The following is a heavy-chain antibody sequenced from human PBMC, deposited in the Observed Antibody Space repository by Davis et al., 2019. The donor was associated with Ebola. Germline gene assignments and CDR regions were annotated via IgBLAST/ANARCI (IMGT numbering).Heavy chain of an antibody. CDR2: ISNSGST. CDR1: GGSVSSGPSY. Sequence: MPSETLSLTCIVSGGSVSSGPSYCNWIRQPPGKGLEWIGFISNSGSTSYSPSLKSRATISLDTSKNQFSLNLDSVTAADAAVYYCVRVGWGAHWGQGTLVTVS. CDR3: VRVGWGAH. V-gene: IGHV4-61*01. J-gene: IGHJ4*02. D-gene: IGHD3-16*01.